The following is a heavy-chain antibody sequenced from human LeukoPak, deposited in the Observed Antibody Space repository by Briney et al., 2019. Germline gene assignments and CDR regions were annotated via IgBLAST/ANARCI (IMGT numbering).Heavy chain of an antibody. CDR1: GFTFSSYS. Sequence: GGSLRLSCAASGFTFSSYSMNWVRQAPGKGLEWVSPISSSSSYIYYADSVKGRFPISRDNAKNSLYLQMNSLRAEDTAVYYCASALQYYWFDPWGQGTLVTVSS. V-gene: IGHV3-21*01. CDR2: ISSSSSYI. CDR3: ASALQYYWFDP. J-gene: IGHJ5*02. D-gene: IGHD4-11*01.